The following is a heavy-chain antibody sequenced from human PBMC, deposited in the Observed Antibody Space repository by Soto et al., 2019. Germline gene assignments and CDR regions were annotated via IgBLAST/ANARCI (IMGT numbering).Heavy chain of an antibody. CDR1: GGSISSGCYS. D-gene: IGHD3-22*01. CDR3: ARAVYDSSGYTPYNWFDP. J-gene: IGHJ5*02. Sequence: PSETLSLTCAVSGGSISSGCYSWSWIRQPPGKGLEWIGYIYHSGSTYYNPSLKSRVTISVDRSKNQFSLKLSSVTAADTAVYYCARAVYDSSGYTPYNWFDPWGQGTLVTVSS. V-gene: IGHV4-30-2*01. CDR2: IYHSGST.